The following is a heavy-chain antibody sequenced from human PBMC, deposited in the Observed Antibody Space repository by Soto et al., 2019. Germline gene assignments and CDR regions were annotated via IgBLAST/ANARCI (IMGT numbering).Heavy chain of an antibody. J-gene: IGHJ1*01. CDR1: GFTFSGSA. V-gene: IGHV3-73*01. D-gene: IGHD1-20*01. CDR3: SRQMFSLNNL. CDR2: IRSKANNYAT. Sequence: GGSLRLSCATTGFTFSGSAIHWVRQGSGKGLEWLGLIRSKANNYATAYGASVKGRFTISRDDSKNTAYLQMNSLKTEDTAIYYCSRQMFSLNNLWGQGALVTVSS.